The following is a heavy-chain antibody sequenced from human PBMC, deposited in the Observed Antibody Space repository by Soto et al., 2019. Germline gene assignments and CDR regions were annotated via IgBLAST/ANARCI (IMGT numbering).Heavy chain of an antibody. V-gene: IGHV2-5*02. CDR3: AHRGSSWYGGGNFDY. CDR2: IYWDDDK. J-gene: IGHJ4*02. Sequence: QITLKESGPTLVKPTQTLTLTCTFSGFSLRTSGVGVGWIRQPPGKALEWLALIYWDDDKRSSPSLKSRLTTTKDTSKNQVGLTMTNMDPVDTATYECAHRGSSWYGGGNFDYWGQGTLVTVSS. CDR1: GFSLRTSGVG. D-gene: IGHD6-13*01.